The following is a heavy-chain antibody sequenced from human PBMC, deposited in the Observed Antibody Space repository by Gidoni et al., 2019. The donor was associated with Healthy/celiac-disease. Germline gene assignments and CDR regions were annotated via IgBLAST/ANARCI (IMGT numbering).Heavy chain of an antibody. Sequence: QVQLQEPGTGLVKPSATLSLTCTVSGGSISSYYWSWIRQPPGKGLEWIGYIYYSGSTNYNHSLKSRVTISVDTSKNQFSLKLSSVTAADTAVYYCARVGYYYGSGSYSAFDIWGQGTMVTVSS. CDR2: IYYSGST. CDR3: ARVGYYYGSGSYSAFDI. CDR1: GGSISSYY. J-gene: IGHJ3*02. V-gene: IGHV4-59*01. D-gene: IGHD3-10*01.